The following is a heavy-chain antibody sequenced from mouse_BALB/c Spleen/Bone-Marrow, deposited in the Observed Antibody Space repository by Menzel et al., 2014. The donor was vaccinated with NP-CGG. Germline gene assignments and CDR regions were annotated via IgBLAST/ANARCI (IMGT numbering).Heavy chain of an antibody. V-gene: IGHV5-9-2*01. CDR2: ISGGGSYT. D-gene: IGHD2-4*01. J-gene: IGHJ3*01. CDR3: ARHAYYDQTEVSFVY. Sequence: EVQLQQSGGGLVKSGGSLKLSCAASGFTLSNYGMSWVRQTPEKRLEWVATISGGGSYTFYSDSVKGRFTISRDNAKNNLYLQLSSLRSEDTALYYCARHAYYDQTEVSFVYWGQGTLVTVSA. CDR1: GFTLSNYG.